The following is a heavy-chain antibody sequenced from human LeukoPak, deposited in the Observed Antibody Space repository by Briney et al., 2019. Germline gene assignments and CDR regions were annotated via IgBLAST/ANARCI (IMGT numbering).Heavy chain of an antibody. CDR2: ISSSTSYI. V-gene: IGHV3-21*01. CDR3: AKEGGLRSSWSFDF. J-gene: IGHJ4*02. Sequence: GGSLRLSCAASGFTFSDYTINWVRQAPGKGLEWVSSISSSTSYIYYADSVKGRFTISRDNAGKSLYLQMNSLRAEDTAVYYCAKEGGLRSSWSFDFWGQGILVIVSS. D-gene: IGHD6-13*01. CDR1: GFTFSDYT.